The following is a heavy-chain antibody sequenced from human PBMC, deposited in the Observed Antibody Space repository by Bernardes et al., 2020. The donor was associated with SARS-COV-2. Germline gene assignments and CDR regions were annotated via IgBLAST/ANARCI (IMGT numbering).Heavy chain of an antibody. J-gene: IGHJ6*03. CDR1: GGSISSYY. CDR3: ARDSVVVVPAAPHYYYYYRDG. D-gene: IGHD2-2*01. CDR2: IYYSGST. V-gene: IGHV4-59*01. Sequence: AESLSLTCTVSGGSISSYYWSWLRQPPGKGLEWIGYIYYSGSTNYNPSLKSRVTISVDTSKNQFSLKLSSVTAADTAVYYCARDSVVVVPAAPHYYYYYRDGWGKGTTVTVAS.